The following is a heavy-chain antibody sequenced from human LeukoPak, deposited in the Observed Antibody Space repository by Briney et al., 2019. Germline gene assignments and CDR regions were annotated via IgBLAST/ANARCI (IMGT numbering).Heavy chain of an antibody. V-gene: IGHV3-7*01. CDR2: IKEDGREK. J-gene: IGHJ4*02. CDR1: GLTFRRYW. D-gene: IGHD3-16*01. CDR3: ARDYEAPGDY. Sequence: PGGSLRLSWAVSGLTFRRYWMSWVRQAPGKGLEWVASIKEDGREKYYVDSVKGRFTISRDNVKNSLYLQMNSLRAEDTAVYYCARDYEAPGDYWGQGTLVTVSS.